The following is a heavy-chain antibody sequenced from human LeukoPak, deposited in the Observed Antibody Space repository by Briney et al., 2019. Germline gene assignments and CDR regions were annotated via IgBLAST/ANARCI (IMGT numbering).Heavy chain of an antibody. V-gene: IGHV1-46*01. CDR2: INPSGGST. D-gene: IGHD6-19*01. Sequence: ASVKVSCKVSGYTFTSYYMHWVRQAPGQGLEWMGIINPSGGSTSYAQKFQGRVTMTRDTSTSTVYMELSSLRSEDTAVYYCARFDPVAGTQDWGQGTLVTVSS. CDR3: ARFDPVAGTQD. J-gene: IGHJ4*02. CDR1: GYTFTSYY.